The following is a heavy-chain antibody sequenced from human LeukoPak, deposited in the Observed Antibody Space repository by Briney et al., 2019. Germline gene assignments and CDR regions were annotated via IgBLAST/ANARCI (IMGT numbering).Heavy chain of an antibody. CDR3: ARDRNDIKAFDI. CDR1: GFTFSPYG. V-gene: IGHV3-33*01. Sequence: GRSLRLSCAASGFTFSPYGMYWVRQAPGKGLEWVAVIWYDGSNKYYADSVKGRFTISRDNSKNTLYLQMNSLRAEDTAVYYCARDRNDIKAFDIWGQGAMVTVSS. J-gene: IGHJ3*02. CDR2: IWYDGSNK.